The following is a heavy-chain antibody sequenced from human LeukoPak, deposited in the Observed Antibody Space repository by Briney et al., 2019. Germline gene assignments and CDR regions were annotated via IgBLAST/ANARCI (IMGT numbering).Heavy chain of an antibody. V-gene: IGHV3-53*01. D-gene: IGHD4-17*01. Sequence: GGSLRLSCAASGFTFSSYWMSWVRQAPGKGLEWVSVIYSGGSTYYADSVKGRFTISRDNSKNTLYLQMNSLRAEDTAVYYCARERPTVTTDYYGMDVWGQGTTVTVSS. J-gene: IGHJ6*02. CDR3: ARERPTVTTDYYGMDV. CDR1: GFTFSSYW. CDR2: IYSGGST.